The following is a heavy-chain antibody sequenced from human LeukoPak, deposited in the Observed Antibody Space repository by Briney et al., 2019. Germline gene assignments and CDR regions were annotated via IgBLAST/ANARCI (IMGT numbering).Heavy chain of an antibody. V-gene: IGHV1-2*06. CDR2: INPNSGGT. CDR3: AREITVAGTTAFDI. CDR1: GYTFTGYY. Sequence: ASVKVSCKASGYTFTGYYMHWVRQAPGQGLEWMGRINPNSGGTNYAQKFQGRVTMTRDTSISTTYMELSRLRSDDTAVYYCAREITVAGTTAFDIGGQGTMVTVSS. D-gene: IGHD6-19*01. J-gene: IGHJ3*02.